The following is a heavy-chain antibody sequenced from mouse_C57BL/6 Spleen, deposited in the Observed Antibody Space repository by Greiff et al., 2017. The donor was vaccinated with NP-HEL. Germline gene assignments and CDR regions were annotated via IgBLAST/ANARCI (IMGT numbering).Heavy chain of an antibody. CDR1: GYSFTGYY. V-gene: IGHV1-42*01. CDR3: ARLGRSFLDY. Sequence: VQLQQSGPELVKPGASVKISCKASGYSFTGYYMNWVKQSPEKSLEWIGEINPSTGGTTYNQKFKAKATLTVDKSSSTAYMQLKSLTSEDSAVYYCARLGRSFLDYWGQGTTLTVSS. CDR2: INPSTGGT. J-gene: IGHJ2*01. D-gene: IGHD4-1*01.